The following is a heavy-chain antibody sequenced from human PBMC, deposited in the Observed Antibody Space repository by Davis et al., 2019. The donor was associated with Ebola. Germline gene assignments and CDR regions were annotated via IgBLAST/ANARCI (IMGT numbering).Heavy chain of an antibody. D-gene: IGHD3-16*01. J-gene: IGHJ6*02. CDR1: TFTFGDYT. CDR2: ISSDSDYI. CDR3: ARDRPLDFFFGDYYGMDV. V-gene: IGHV3-21*01. Sequence: GESLKISCAASTFTFGDYTLHWVRQAPGKGLEWVSSISSDSDYIYYADSAKGRFTISRDNAKNSLYLQMNSLRAEDTAVYYCARDRPLDFFFGDYYGMDVWGQGTTVTVSS.